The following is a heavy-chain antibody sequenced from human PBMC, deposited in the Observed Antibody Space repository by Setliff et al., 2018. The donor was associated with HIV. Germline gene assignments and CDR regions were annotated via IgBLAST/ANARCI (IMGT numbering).Heavy chain of an antibody. D-gene: IGHD1-26*01. CDR3: ARTRAPYFFDF. J-gene: IGHJ4*02. V-gene: IGHV4-4*08. Sequence: SETLSLTCSVSGISINGYYWSWIRQSPRTRLEWIGYVSSIGNTNYNPSLKSRVTISVDTSKNQFSLQLYSVTAADTAVYFCARTRAPYFFDFWGQGAQVTVSS. CDR1: GISINGYY. CDR2: VSSIGNT.